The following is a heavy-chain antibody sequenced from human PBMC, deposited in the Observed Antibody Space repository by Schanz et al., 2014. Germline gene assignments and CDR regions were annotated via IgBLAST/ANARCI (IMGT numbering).Heavy chain of an antibody. CDR1: GFTFGGYA. CDR3: ARFLARYQYYGVDV. CDR2: IWHDGSGK. V-gene: IGHV3-30*04. Sequence: QGQLLESGGGVVQPGRSLRLSCAVSGFTFGGYALHWVRQAPGKGLGWVAVIWHDGSGKYYADSVKGRFSISRDNGETSVYLQINSLRVEDTAVYYCARFLARYQYYGVDVWGQGTTVIVSS. J-gene: IGHJ6*02. D-gene: IGHD3-3*01.